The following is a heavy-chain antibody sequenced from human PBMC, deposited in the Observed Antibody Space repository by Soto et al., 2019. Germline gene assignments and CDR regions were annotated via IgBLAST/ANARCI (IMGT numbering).Heavy chain of an antibody. D-gene: IGHD5-18*01. CDR3: ARANTDYYYYGMDV. J-gene: IGHJ6*02. V-gene: IGHV3-33*01. Sequence: ALRLSCAASGFTFSSYGMHWVRQAPGKGLEWVAVIWYDGSNKYYADSVKGRFTISRDNSKNTLYLQMNSLRAEDTAVYYCARANTDYYYYGMDVWGQGTTVTVSS. CDR1: GFTFSSYG. CDR2: IWYDGSNK.